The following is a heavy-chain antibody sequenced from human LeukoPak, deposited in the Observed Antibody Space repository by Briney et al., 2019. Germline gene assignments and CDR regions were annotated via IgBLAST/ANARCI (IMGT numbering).Heavy chain of an antibody. D-gene: IGHD5-12*01. Sequence: GGSLRLSCAASGFTFSSYEMNWVRQAPGKGLEWVSYISSSGSTIYYADSVKGRFTISRDNAKNSLYLQMNSLRAEDTAVYYCARADIVATISAHWGQGTLVTVSS. V-gene: IGHV3-48*03. CDR3: ARADIVATISAH. CDR2: ISSSGSTI. J-gene: IGHJ4*02. CDR1: GFTFSSYE.